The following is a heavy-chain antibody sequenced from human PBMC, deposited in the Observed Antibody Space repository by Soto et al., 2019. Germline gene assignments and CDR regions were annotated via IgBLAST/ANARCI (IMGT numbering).Heavy chain of an antibody. CDR3: ARGIYCTHGVCWPGYFDY. CDR2: IYYSGST. D-gene: IGHD2-8*01. Sequence: PSETLSLTCTVSGGSISSGDYYWSWIRQPPGKGLEWIGYIYYSGSTYYNPSLKSRVTISVDTSKNQFSLKLSSVTAADTAVYYCARGIYCTHGVCWPGYFDYWGQGTLVTVSS. V-gene: IGHV4-30-4*01. CDR1: GGSISSGDYY. J-gene: IGHJ4*02.